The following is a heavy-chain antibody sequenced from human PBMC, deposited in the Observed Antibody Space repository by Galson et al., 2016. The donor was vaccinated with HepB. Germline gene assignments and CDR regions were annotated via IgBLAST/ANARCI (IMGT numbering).Heavy chain of an antibody. Sequence: SLRLSCAASGFVFSNFGLSWVRQAPGKGLEWVASISTRRTTYYSDSVQGRFTISRDNSNNTLYLQMNGLRAEDTAVYYCAKERLVRRIFLHWGQGTLLTVSS. CDR3: AKERLVRRIFLH. D-gene: IGHD1-1*01. V-gene: IGHV3-23*01. CDR2: ISTRRTT. J-gene: IGHJ4*02. CDR1: GFVFSNFG.